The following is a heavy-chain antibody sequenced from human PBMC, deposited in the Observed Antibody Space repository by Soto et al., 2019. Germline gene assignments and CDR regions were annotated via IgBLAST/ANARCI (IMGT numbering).Heavy chain of an antibody. CDR3: AGSLSSTRNFDY. J-gene: IGHJ4*02. Sequence: SETLSLTCTVSCGSISSSSYYWGWIRQPPGKGLEWIGSIYYSGSTYYNPSLKSRVTISVDTSKNQFSLKLSSVTAADTAVYYCAGSLSSTRNFDYWGQGTLVTVSS. V-gene: IGHV4-39*01. CDR1: CGSISSSSYY. CDR2: IYYSGST. D-gene: IGHD2-2*01.